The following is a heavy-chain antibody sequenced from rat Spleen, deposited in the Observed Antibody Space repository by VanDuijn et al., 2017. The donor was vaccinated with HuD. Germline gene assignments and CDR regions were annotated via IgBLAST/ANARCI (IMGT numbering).Heavy chain of an antibody. J-gene: IGHJ2*01. CDR1: GFTFNNYD. CDR2: ISTSGGST. CDR3: TRERMYTKDYPFDY. V-gene: IGHV5-27*01. D-gene: IGHD1-6*01. Sequence: EVQLVEPGGGLVQPGRSLKLSCVASGFTFNNYDMSWVRQSPTKGLEWVASISTSGGSTYYRDSVKGRFTVSRDNAKSTIYLQMDSLRTEDTATYYCTRERMYTKDYPFDYWGQGVMVTVSS.